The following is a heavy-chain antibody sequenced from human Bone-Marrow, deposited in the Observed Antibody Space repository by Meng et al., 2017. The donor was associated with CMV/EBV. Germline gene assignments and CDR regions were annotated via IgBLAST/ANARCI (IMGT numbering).Heavy chain of an antibody. V-gene: IGHV3-74*03. CDR2: ISSDGSDT. CDR3: ARDQTKAGPTTVDY. Sequence: GFTFRSDWMHWVRQAPGEGLVWVSRISSDGSDTKYADSVKGRFTISRDNAKNTLYLQMKSLRAEDTAVYYCARDQTKAGPTTVDYWGQGTLVTVSS. D-gene: IGHD1-26*01. CDR1: GFTFRSDW. J-gene: IGHJ4*02.